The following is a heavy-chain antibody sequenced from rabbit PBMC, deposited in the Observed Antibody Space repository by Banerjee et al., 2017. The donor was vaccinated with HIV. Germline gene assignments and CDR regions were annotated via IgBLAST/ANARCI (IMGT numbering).Heavy chain of an antibody. CDR1: GFSFSSSYY. D-gene: IGHD6-1*01. V-gene: IGHV1S40*01. CDR2: IYAGSSGST. Sequence: QSLEESGGDLVKPGASLTLTCTASGFSFSSSYYMCWVRQAPGKGLEWIACIYAGSSGSTYYASWAKGRFTISKTSSTTVTLQMTSLTAADTATYFCARRDNTYGNAIDLWGQGTLVTVS. J-gene: IGHJ4*01. CDR3: ARRDNTYGNAIDL.